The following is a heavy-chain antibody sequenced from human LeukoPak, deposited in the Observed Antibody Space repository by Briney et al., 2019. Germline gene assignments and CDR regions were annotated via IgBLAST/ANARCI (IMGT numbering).Heavy chain of an antibody. CDR1: GDSISSGSYY. Sequence: MPSETLSLTCTVSGDSISSGSYYWGWIRQPPGKGLEWIGSIYYSGSTNYNPSLKSRVTISVDTSKNQFSLKLSSVTAADTAVYYCARSRGPRREYFQHWGQGTLVTVSS. CDR2: IYYSGST. V-gene: IGHV4-39*07. D-gene: IGHD5-24*01. J-gene: IGHJ1*01. CDR3: ARSRGPRREYFQH.